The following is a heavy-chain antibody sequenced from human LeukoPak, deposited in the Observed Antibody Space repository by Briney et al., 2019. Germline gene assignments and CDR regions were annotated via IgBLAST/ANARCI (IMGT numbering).Heavy chain of an antibody. CDR1: GGSISTYY. J-gene: IGHJ4*02. V-gene: IGHV4-59*01. D-gene: IGHD3-3*01. Sequence: SETLSLTCSVSGGSISTYYWTWIRQPPGKGLEWIGYIYYSGSTNCNPSLKSRVTISLDTSKNQFSLKLSSVTAADTAVYYCARAILSGYPDSWGQGTLVIVFS. CDR3: ARAILSGYPDS. CDR2: IYYSGST.